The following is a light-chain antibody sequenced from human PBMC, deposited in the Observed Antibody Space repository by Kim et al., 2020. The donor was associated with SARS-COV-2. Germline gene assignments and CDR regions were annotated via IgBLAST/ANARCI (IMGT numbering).Light chain of an antibody. J-gene: IGKJ4*01. V-gene: IGKV1-33*01. CDR3: QQYDLT. CDR2: DAS. Sequence: DIQMTQSPSSLSASVGDRVTITCQASQDISNYLNWYQQKPGKAPKLLIYDASNLETGVPSRFSGSGSGTDFTFTISSLQPEDIATYYCQQYDLTFGGGTKVDSK. CDR1: QDISNY.